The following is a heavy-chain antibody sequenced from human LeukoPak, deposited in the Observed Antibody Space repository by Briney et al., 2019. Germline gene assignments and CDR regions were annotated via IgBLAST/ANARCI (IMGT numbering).Heavy chain of an antibody. V-gene: IGHV3-21*01. Sequence: GGSLRLSCAASGFTFSSYSMNWVRQAPGKGLEWVSGISSGGRYIYYSDSVKGRFTISRDNAKNSLYLQMSGLRVEDTAVYYCATNVRDEYSSGWYPIGYWGQGALVTVSS. D-gene: IGHD6-19*01. CDR1: GFTFSSYS. CDR2: ISSGGRYI. J-gene: IGHJ4*02. CDR3: ATNVRDEYSSGWYPIGY.